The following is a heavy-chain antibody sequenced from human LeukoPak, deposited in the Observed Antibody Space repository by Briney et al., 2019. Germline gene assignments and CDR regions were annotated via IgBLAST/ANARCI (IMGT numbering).Heavy chain of an antibody. CDR2: ISSDGKTE. CDR3: AKAQPTLISRSFDC. V-gene: IGHV3-30*18. D-gene: IGHD3-10*01. CDR1: GFTFSSYG. Sequence: GGSLRLSFVASGFTFSSYGMHWVRQAPGKGLEWVAVISSDGKTEIYADSVRGRFTISRDNSKGTHYLQMNSLRSEDTAVYYCAKAQPTLISRSFDCWGQGTLVTVSS. J-gene: IGHJ4*02.